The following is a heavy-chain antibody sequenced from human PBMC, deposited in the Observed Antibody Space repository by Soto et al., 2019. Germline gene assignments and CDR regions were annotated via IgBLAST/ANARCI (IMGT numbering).Heavy chain of an antibody. CDR1: GYTFTGYY. CDR3: ASSIVAPGSPPFDY. V-gene: IGHV1-2*02. CDR2: INPNSGGT. J-gene: IGHJ4*02. Sequence: ASVKVSCKASGYTFTGYYMHWVRQAPGQGLEWMGWINPNSGGTNYAQKFQGRVTMTRDTSISTAYMELSRLRSDDTAVYYCASSIVAPGSPPFDYWCQGTLVTCSS. D-gene: IGHD5-12*01.